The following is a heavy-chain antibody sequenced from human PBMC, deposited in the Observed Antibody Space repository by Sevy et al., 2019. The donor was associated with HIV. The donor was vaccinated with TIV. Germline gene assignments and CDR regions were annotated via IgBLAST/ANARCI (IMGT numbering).Heavy chain of an antibody. V-gene: IGHV3-30-3*01. CDR2: ISYDGSNK. Sequence: GGSLRLSCAASGFTFSSYAMHWVRQAPGKGLEWVAVISYDGSNKYYADSVKGRFTISRDNSKNTLYLQMDGLRAEDTALYYCTRDSGYDPNYVPGHYWGQGTPVTVSS. CDR3: TRDSGYDPNYVPGHY. D-gene: IGHD4-4*01. CDR1: GFTFSSYA. J-gene: IGHJ4*02.